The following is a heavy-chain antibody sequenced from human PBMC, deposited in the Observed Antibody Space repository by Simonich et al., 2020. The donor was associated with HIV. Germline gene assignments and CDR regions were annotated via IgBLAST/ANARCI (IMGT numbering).Heavy chain of an antibody. D-gene: IGHD3-22*01. Sequence: QVQLVQSGAEVKKPGSSVKVSCKASGGAFSSYSISWVRQAPGQGLEWMRGLIPIRNIPNYVHRFQGRVTITADNSTSTAYMELSSLRSEDTAGYYCATTGHYDSSTYYYYYYYMDVWGKGTTVTVSS. J-gene: IGHJ6*03. CDR1: GGAFSSYS. V-gene: IGHV1-69*09. CDR3: ATTGHYDSSTYYYYYYYMDV. CDR2: LIPIRNIP.